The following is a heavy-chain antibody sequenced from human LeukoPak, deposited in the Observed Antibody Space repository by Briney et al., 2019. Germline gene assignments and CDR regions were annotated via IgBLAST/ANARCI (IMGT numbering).Heavy chain of an antibody. V-gene: IGHV1-2*02. CDR3: AAGDYYYYYMDV. CDR2: INPNSGGT. D-gene: IGHD3-10*01. J-gene: IGHJ6*03. CDR1: GYSFPNYG. Sequence: ASVKVSCKASGYSFPNYGINWVRQAPGQGLEWMGWINPNSGGTNYAQKFQGRVTMTRDTSISTAYMELSRLRSDDTAVYYCAAGDYYYYYMDVWGKGTTVTVSS.